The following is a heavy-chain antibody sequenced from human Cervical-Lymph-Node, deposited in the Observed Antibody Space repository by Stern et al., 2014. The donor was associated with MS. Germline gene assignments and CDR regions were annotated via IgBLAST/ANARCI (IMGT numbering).Heavy chain of an antibody. V-gene: IGHV5-51*01. Sequence: VQLVESGAEVKKPGESLKISCKGSGYSFTANWIAWVRQIPGKVLEWMGILYPGDSNTRYSPSFQGQVTISADKSISTAYLQWSSLKASDTAMYYCARDYGDYAFDYWGQGTLVTVSS. CDR1: GYSFTANW. J-gene: IGHJ4*02. D-gene: IGHD4-17*01. CDR2: LYPGDSNT. CDR3: ARDYGDYAFDY.